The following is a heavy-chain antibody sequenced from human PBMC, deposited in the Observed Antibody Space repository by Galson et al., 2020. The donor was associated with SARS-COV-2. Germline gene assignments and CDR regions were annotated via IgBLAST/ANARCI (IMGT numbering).Heavy chain of an antibody. CDR1: GYTFTTYH. V-gene: IGHV1-46*01. J-gene: IGHJ3*02. D-gene: IGHD1-26*01. CDR2: INPSGGST. Sequence: ASVKVSCKASGYTFTTYHMHWARQAPGQGLEWMGIINPSGGSTSYAQKFQGRVTMTRDTSTSTVYMELSSLRSEDTAVYYCARDRGELTTTYDAFDIWGQGTMVTVSS. CDR3: ARDRGELTTTYDAFDI.